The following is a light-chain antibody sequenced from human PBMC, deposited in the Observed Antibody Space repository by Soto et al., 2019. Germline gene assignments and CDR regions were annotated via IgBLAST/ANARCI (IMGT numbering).Light chain of an antibody. CDR2: NND. J-gene: IGLJ3*02. CDR1: SSNIGSHA. CDR3: APWDVDLDGPV. Sequence: QPVLTQPPSASGTPGQRVTISCSGSSSNIGSHAVNWYQQFPGAAPKLLIYNNDQRPSGVPDRFSGSKSGTSASLAISGLQSEDEGSYYCAPWDVDLDGPVFGGGTKVTVL. V-gene: IGLV1-44*01.